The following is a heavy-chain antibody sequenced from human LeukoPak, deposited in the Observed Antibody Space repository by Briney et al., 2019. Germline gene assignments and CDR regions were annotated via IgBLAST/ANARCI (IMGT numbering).Heavy chain of an antibody. CDR3: ARTRYCSSTSCNIFDY. V-gene: IGHV2-70*04. Sequence: SGPTLLNPTQTLTLTCTFSGFSLRTSGMRVSWIRQPPGKALEWLALIDWDDDKFYSTSLKTRLTISKDTSKNQVVLTMTNMDPVDTATYYCARTRYCSSTSCNIFDYWGQGTLVTVSS. CDR2: IDWDDDK. D-gene: IGHD2-2*02. J-gene: IGHJ4*02. CDR1: GFSLRTSGMR.